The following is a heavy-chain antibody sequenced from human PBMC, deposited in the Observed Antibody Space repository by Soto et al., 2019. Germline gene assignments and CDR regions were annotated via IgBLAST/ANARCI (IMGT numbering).Heavy chain of an antibody. CDR2: SRNRVNNLST. CDR3: SRVGPSAKSPDY. V-gene: IGHV3-72*01. CDR1: EFSFSDQY. D-gene: IGHD2-15*01. J-gene: IGHJ4*02. Sequence: VQVEESGGGLVLPGGSLRLSCTVSAGSEFSFSDQYMDWVRQAPGKGLEWVGRSRNRVNNLSTAYAASVQGRFTISRDECKSTVYLHMHRLKTDNTAVYYCSRVGPSAKSPDYWGQGALVTVS.